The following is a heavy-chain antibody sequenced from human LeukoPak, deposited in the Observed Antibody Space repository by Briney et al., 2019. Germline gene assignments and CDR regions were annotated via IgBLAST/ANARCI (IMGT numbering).Heavy chain of an antibody. CDR3: AREGSRDFWSGPVYYFDY. CDR2: IYYSGST. CDR1: GGSISSSSYY. D-gene: IGHD3-3*01. Sequence: SETLSLTCTVSGGSISSSSYYWGWIRQPPGKGLEWIGSIYYSGSTYYNPSLKSRVTISVDTSKNQFSLKLSSVTAADTAVYYCAREGSRDFWSGPVYYFDYWGQGTLVTVSS. J-gene: IGHJ4*02. V-gene: IGHV4-39*07.